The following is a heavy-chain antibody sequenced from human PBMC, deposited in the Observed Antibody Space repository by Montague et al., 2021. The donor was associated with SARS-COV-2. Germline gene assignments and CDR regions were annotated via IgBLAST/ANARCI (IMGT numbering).Heavy chain of an antibody. D-gene: IGHD3-10*01. Sequence: SETLSLTCTVSGSSVSSSPYYWGWIRQPPGRGLEWVGSISYSGRTYFSPSLKSRLTISVDSSENQFSLRLSSVTAADTAVYYCASSYYYGSGTYVYNYYMDVWGKGTTVTVSS. J-gene: IGHJ6*03. V-gene: IGHV4-39*01. CDR2: ISYSGRT. CDR1: GSSVSSSPYY. CDR3: ASSYYYGSGTYVYNYYMDV.